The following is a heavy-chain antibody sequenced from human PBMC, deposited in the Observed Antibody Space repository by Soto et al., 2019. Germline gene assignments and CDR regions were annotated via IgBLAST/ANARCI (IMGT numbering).Heavy chain of an antibody. Sequence: GGSLRLSCAASGFTFSSYAMSWVRQAPGKGLEWVSAISGSGGSTYYADSVKGRFTISRDNSKNTLYLQMNSLRAEDTAVYYCAKVLGGQGLVLRRGDAFDIWGKGTMVPVSS. J-gene: IGHJ3*02. CDR1: GFTFSSYA. CDR2: ISGSGGST. D-gene: IGHD6-19*01. CDR3: AKVLGGQGLVLRRGDAFDI. V-gene: IGHV3-23*01.